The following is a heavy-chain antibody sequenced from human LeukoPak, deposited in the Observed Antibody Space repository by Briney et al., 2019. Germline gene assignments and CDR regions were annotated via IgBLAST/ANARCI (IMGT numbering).Heavy chain of an antibody. CDR2: INHSGST. CDR1: GGSFSGYY. V-gene: IGHV4-34*01. J-gene: IGHJ6*02. CDR3: ARDLWFGELSGMDV. Sequence: SETLSLTCAVYGGSFSGYYWSWIRQPPVKGLEWIGEINHSGSTNYNPSLKSRVTISVDTSKNQFSLKLSSVTAADTAVYYCARDLWFGELSGMDVWGQGTTVTVSS. D-gene: IGHD3-10*01.